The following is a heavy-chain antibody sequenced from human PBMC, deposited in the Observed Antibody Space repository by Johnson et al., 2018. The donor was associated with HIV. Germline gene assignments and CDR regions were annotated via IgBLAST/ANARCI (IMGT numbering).Heavy chain of an antibody. Sequence: QEKLVESGGGVVRPGGSLRLSCAASGFTFSSYAMHWVRQAPGKGLERVAVISYDGSNKYYEDSVKGRFTISRDNSKNTLYLQMNSLRAEDTAVYYCARDCTGGVCLNDAFDIWGQGTMVTVSS. D-gene: IGHD2-8*02. CDR1: GFTFSSYA. J-gene: IGHJ3*02. CDR2: ISYDGSNK. V-gene: IGHV3-30-3*01. CDR3: ARDCTGGVCLNDAFDI.